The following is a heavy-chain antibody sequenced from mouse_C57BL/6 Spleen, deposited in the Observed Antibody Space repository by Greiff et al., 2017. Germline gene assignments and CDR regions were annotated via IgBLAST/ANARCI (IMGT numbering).Heavy chain of an antibody. CDR2: IDPENGDT. J-gene: IGHJ3*01. CDR3: TEPPFAY. V-gene: IGHV14-4*01. CDR1: GFNIKDDY. Sequence: EVKLQESGAELVRPGASVKLSCTASGFNIKDDYMHWVKQRPEQGLEWIGWIDPENGDTEYASKFQGKATITADTSSNTAYLQLSSLTSEDTAVYYCTEPPFAYWGQGTLVTVSA.